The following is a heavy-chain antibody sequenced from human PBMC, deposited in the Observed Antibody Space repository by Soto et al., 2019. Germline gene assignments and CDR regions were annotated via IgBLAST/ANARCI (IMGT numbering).Heavy chain of an antibody. CDR3: ARDSAGTTYWFDP. V-gene: IGHV4-30-4*01. CDR2: IYYSGTT. Sequence: SETLSLTCTVSGGSITSGDYYWSWIRQPPGKGLEWIGYIYYSGTTYYNPSLKSRITISVDPSKNQFSLKLTSVTAADTAIYYCARDSAGTTYWFDPWGQGTLVT. J-gene: IGHJ5*02. D-gene: IGHD1-7*01. CDR1: GGSITSGDYY.